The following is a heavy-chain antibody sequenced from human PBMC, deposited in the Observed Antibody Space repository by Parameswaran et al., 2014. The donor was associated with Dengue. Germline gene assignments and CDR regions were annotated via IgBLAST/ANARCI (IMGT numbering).Heavy chain of an antibody. V-gene: IGHV1-46*01. Sequence: WVRQAPGQRLEWMGIINPSGGSTSYAQNFQGRVTMTRDTSTSTVYMDLSRLRSEDTAVYYCARIDYYYYYGMDLWAKDHGHRLL. CDR2: INPSGGST. CDR3: ARIDYYYYYGMDL. J-gene: IGHJ6*04.